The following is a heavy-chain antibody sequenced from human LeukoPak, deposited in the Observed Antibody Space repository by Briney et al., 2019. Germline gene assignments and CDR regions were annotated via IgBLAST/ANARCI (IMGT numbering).Heavy chain of an antibody. CDR1: GFTFSSYA. Sequence: GGSLRLSCAASGFTFSSYAMSWVRQAPGKGLEWVSAISGSGGSTYYADSVKGRFTISRDNSKNTLYLQMNSLRAEDTAVYYCAKGPTKGYCSSTSCYIVDWFDPWGQGTLVAVSS. CDR2: ISGSGGST. D-gene: IGHD2-2*02. CDR3: AKGPTKGYCSSTSCYIVDWFDP. J-gene: IGHJ5*02. V-gene: IGHV3-23*01.